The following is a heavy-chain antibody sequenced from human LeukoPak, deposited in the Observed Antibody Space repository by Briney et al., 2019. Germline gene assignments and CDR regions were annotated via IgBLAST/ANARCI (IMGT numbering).Heavy chain of an antibody. D-gene: IGHD5-24*01. CDR2: ITPSGGT. CDR1: GYTFTSYA. V-gene: IGHV1-2*02. J-gene: IGHJ4*02. Sequence: GASVRVSCKASGYTFTSYAIHWVRQAPGQGLEWMGWITPSGGTNYSQKFQGRGAITWYTSITTAYMYLSRLTSDDTAVYYCARERYGDGFAHLDYWGQGALVTVSS. CDR3: ARERYGDGFAHLDY.